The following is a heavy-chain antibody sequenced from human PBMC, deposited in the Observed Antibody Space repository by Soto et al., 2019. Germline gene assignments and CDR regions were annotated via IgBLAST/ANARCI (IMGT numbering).Heavy chain of an antibody. CDR3: ARFRGSYGMDV. Sequence: QVQLVQSGAEVKKPGSSVKVSCKASGGTFSSYTISWVRQAPGQGLEWMGRITPILGIANYAQKFQGRVTITADKYTSTAYMELSSLRSEDTAVYYCARFRGSYGMDVWGQGTTVTVSS. J-gene: IGHJ6*02. CDR2: ITPILGIA. CDR1: GGTFSSYT. D-gene: IGHD3-10*01. V-gene: IGHV1-69*02.